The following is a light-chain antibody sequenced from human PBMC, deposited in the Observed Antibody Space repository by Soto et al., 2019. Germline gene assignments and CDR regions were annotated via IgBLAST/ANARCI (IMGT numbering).Light chain of an antibody. CDR3: QQYGSSPEWT. CDR1: QSVSSSY. Sequence: EIVLTQSPGTLSLSPGERATLSCRVSQSVSSSYLAWYQQKPGQAPRLLIYGASSRATGIPDRFSGSGSGTDFTLTISRLEPEDSAVYYCQQYGSSPEWTFGQGTKVDIK. V-gene: IGKV3-20*01. CDR2: GAS. J-gene: IGKJ1*01.